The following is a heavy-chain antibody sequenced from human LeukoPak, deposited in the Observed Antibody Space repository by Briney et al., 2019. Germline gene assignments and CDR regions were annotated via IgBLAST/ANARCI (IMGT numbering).Heavy chain of an antibody. CDR1: GYTLTELS. CDR2: FDPEDGET. J-gene: IGHJ4*02. CDR3: ATAGYCSSTSCHFYLGY. V-gene: IGHV1-24*01. Sequence: ASVKVSCKVSGYTLTELSMHWVRQPPGKGLEWMGGFDPEDGETIYAQKFQGRVTMTEDTSTDTAYMELSSLRSEDTAVYYCATAGYCSSTSCHFYLGYWGQGTLVTVSS. D-gene: IGHD2-2*01.